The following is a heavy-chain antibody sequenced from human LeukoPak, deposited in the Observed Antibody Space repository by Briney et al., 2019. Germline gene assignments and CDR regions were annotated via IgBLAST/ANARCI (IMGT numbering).Heavy chain of an antibody. CDR1: GFTFSSYG. CDR2: ISYDGSNK. Sequence: PGGSLRLSCAASGFTFSSYGMHWVRQAPGKGLEWVAVISYDGSNKYYADSVKGRFTISRDNSRNTLYLQMNSLRAEDTAVYYCAKDRQGAVAGTFDYWGQGTLATVSS. V-gene: IGHV3-30*18. CDR3: AKDRQGAVAGTFDY. D-gene: IGHD6-19*01. J-gene: IGHJ4*02.